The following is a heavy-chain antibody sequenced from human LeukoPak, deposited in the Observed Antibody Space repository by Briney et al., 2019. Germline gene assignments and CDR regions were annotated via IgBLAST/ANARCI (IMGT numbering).Heavy chain of an antibody. Sequence: GGSLRLSCAASGFTFGDYAMSWVRQAPGKGLEWVGFIRSKAYGGTTEYAASVKGRFTISRDDSKSIAYLQMSSLKTEDTAMYHCTTRREYSYGLGLWGQGTLVTVSS. V-gene: IGHV3-49*04. CDR1: GFTFGDYA. CDR3: TTRREYSYGLGL. CDR2: IRSKAYGGTT. J-gene: IGHJ4*02. D-gene: IGHD5-18*01.